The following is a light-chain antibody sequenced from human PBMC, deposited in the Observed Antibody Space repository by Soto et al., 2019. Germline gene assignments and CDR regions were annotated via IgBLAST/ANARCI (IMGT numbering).Light chain of an antibody. CDR2: AAS. V-gene: IGKV1-39*01. J-gene: IGKJ1*01. CDR3: QQSYMTPRT. Sequence: DIQMTQSPSSLSASVGDRVAITCRASQTIDVYLNWYVQKPGRAPQPLIYAASKLQSGVPSRFSGSGSGTDFTLTISSLEADDSATYFCQQSYMTPRTFGQGTKVDIK. CDR1: QTIDVY.